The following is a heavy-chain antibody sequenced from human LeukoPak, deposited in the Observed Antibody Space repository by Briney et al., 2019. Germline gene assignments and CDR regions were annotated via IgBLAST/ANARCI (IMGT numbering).Heavy chain of an antibody. CDR3: ARDHDFAFDN. D-gene: IGHD2-21*02. CDR1: GFTFRNYP. Sequence: QTGGSLRLSCVGSGFTFRNYPINWVRQAPGKGLEWIAHIRDDGTTDYADSVKGRFIISRDNAKNLLSLQLNSLRAEDTALYYCARDHDFAFDNWGQGTLVTVSS. CDR2: IRDDGTT. V-gene: IGHV3-48*03. J-gene: IGHJ4*02.